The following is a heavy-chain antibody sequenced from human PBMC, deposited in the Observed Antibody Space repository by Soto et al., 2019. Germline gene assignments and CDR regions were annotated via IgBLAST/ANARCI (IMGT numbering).Heavy chain of an antibody. D-gene: IGHD6-19*01. CDR3: AKDLSPREWLVPVGYYYYGMDV. Sequence: GGSLRLSCAASGFTFSSYAMSWVRQAPGKGLEWVSAISGSGGSTYYADSVKGRFTISRDNSKNTLYLQMNSLRAEDTAVYYCAKDLSPREWLVPVGYYYYGMDVWGQGTTVTVSS. CDR1: GFTFSSYA. J-gene: IGHJ6*02. CDR2: ISGSGGST. V-gene: IGHV3-23*01.